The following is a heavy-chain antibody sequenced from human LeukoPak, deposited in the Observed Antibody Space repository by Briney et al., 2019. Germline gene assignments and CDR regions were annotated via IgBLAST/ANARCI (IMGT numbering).Heavy chain of an antibody. CDR1: GFTFSSYA. Sequence: GGSLRLSCAASGFTFSSYAMHWVRQAPGKGLEWVAVISYDGSNKYYADSVKGRFTISRDNSKNTLYLQMNSLRAEDTAVYYCAKGTYYYDNSGYYYFDYWGQGTLVTVSS. CDR2: ISYDGSNK. CDR3: AKGTYYYDNSGYYYFDY. J-gene: IGHJ4*02. V-gene: IGHV3-30-3*01. D-gene: IGHD3-22*01.